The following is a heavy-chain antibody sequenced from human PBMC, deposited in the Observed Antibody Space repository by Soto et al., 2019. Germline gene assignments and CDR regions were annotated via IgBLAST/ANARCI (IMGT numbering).Heavy chain of an antibody. CDR2: IWYDGSNK. D-gene: IGHD3-22*01. CDR3: AREFYDSSGYSYPSSYGMDV. V-gene: IGHV3-33*01. CDR1: GFTFSSYG. J-gene: IGHJ6*02. Sequence: QVQLVESGGGVVQPGRSLRLSCAASGFTFSSYGMHWVRQAPGKGLEWVAVIWYDGSNKYYADSVKGRFTISRDNSKNTLYLQMNSLRAEDTAVYYCAREFYDSSGYSYPSSYGMDVWGQGTTVTVSS.